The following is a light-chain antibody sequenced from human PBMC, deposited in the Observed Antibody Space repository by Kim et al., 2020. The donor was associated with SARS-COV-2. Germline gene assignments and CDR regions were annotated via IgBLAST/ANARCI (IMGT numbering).Light chain of an antibody. CDR2: EAS. CDR1: SSSIVTSNS. Sequence: GLPITAPSPALSSSIVTSNSVSCYHQLPRRAPNLILYEASTRPSGVSNRFSGSNSCNTASLSISGLQPEDDAHYYCWSYARSGTYVSGTGTKVTFL. J-gene: IGLJ1*01. CDR3: WSYARSGTYV. V-gene: IGLV2-23*01.